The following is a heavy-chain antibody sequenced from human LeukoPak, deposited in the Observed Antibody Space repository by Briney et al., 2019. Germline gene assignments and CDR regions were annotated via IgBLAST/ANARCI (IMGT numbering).Heavy chain of an antibody. J-gene: IGHJ4*02. Sequence: PGASLRLSGAASGFTFSSYAMSRVRQAPGKGLEWVSAISGSGGSTYYADSVKGRFTISRDNSKNTLYLQMNSLRAEDTAVYYCAKENYDFWSGYSAPLDYWGQGTLVTVSS. CDR3: AKENYDFWSGYSAPLDY. D-gene: IGHD3-3*01. CDR2: ISGSGGST. V-gene: IGHV3-23*01. CDR1: GFTFSSYA.